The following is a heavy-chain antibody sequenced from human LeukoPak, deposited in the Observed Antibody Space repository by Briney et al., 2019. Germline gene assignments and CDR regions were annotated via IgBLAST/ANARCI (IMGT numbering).Heavy chain of an antibody. D-gene: IGHD6-13*01. CDR2: ISAYNGNT. Sequence: ASVKVSCKASGYTFTSYGISWVRQAPGQGLEWMGWISAYNGNTNYAQKLQGRVTMTTDTSTSTAYMELRSLRSDDTAVYYCARDRTRYSSSWYGAVYFDYWGQGTLVTVSS. V-gene: IGHV1-18*01. CDR1: GYTFTSYG. CDR3: ARDRTRYSSSWYGAVYFDY. J-gene: IGHJ4*02.